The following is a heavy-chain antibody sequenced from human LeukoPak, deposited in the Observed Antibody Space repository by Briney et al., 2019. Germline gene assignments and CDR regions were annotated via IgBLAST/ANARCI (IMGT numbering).Heavy chain of an antibody. CDR3: TRSGNYYYYMDV. CDR1: EFTLSGSV. V-gene: IGHV3-73*01. Sequence: GGSLILSCAASEFTLSGSVMHWVRQASGKGLEWVGRVRSKANSYATAYAASVKGRSTISRDDSKNTTYLQMNSLKTEDTAVYYCTRSGNYYYYMDVWGKGTTVTVSS. CDR2: VRSKANSYAT. J-gene: IGHJ6*03. D-gene: IGHD1-26*01.